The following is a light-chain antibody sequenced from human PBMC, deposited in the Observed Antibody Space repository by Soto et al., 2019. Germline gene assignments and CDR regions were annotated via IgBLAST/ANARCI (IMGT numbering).Light chain of an antibody. V-gene: IGLV4-69*01. CDR1: SGHSSYA. J-gene: IGLJ2*01. CDR2: LNSDGSH. Sequence: QSVLTQSPSASASLGASVKLTYTLSSGHSSYAIAWHQQQPEKGPRYLMKLNSDGSHSKGDGIPDRFSGSSSGAERYPTISSLQSEDEADYYCQTWGTGIRVFGGGTKLTVL. CDR3: QTWGTGIRV.